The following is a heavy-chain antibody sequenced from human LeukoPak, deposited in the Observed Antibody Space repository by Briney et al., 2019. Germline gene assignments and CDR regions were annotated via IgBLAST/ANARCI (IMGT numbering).Heavy chain of an antibody. CDR3: ARTYGSGSYRTRWFDP. D-gene: IGHD3-10*01. CDR1: GGSISSGGYS. V-gene: IGHV4-30-2*01. Sequence: SETLSLTCAVSGGSISSGGYSWSWIRQPPGKGLEWIGYIYHSGSTYYNPSLKSRVTISVDRSKNQFSLKLSSVTVADTAEYYCARTYGSGSYRTRWFDPWGQGTLVTVSS. J-gene: IGHJ5*02. CDR2: IYHSGST.